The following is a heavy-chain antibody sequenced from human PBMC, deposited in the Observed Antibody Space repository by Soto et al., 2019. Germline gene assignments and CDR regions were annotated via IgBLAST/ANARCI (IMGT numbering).Heavy chain of an antibody. CDR2: ISSSSSYI. CDR3: AKVINTLTGDF. D-gene: IGHD2-21*02. V-gene: IGHV3-21*01. CDR1: GFTFSSYS. Sequence: GGSLRLSCAASGFTFSSYSMNWVRQAPGKGLEWVSSISSSSSYIYYADSVKGRFTISRDNANNSLYLQMNSLRAEDTAVYYCAKVINTLTGDFWGQGTMVTVSS. J-gene: IGHJ3*01.